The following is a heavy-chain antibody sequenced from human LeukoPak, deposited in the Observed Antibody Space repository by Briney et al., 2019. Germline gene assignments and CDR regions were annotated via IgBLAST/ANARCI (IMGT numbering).Heavy chain of an antibody. CDR2: IYHSGST. CDR3: ARAEDYYDSSGNFDY. CDR1: GGSISSGGYS. Sequence: PSQTLSLTCAVSGGSISSGGYSWSWIRQPPGKGLEWIGYIYHSGSTYYNPSLKSRVTISVDRSKNQFSLKLGSVTAADTAVYYCARAEDYYDSSGNFDYWGQGTLVTVSS. V-gene: IGHV4-30-2*01. J-gene: IGHJ4*02. D-gene: IGHD3-22*01.